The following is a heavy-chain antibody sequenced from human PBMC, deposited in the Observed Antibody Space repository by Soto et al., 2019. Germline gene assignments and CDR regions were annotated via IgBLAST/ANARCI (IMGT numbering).Heavy chain of an antibody. Sequence: QVQLQESGPGLVKPSQTLSLTCTVSVGSISSGGYYWSWIRQHPGKGLEWIGYIYYSGSTYYNLSLKSRVTISVDTSKNQFSLKLSSVTAADTAVYYCARDLRFRRFYGMDVWGQGTTVTVSS. CDR3: ARDLRFRRFYGMDV. CDR2: IYYSGST. J-gene: IGHJ6*02. V-gene: IGHV4-31*03. D-gene: IGHD3-3*01. CDR1: VGSISSGGYY.